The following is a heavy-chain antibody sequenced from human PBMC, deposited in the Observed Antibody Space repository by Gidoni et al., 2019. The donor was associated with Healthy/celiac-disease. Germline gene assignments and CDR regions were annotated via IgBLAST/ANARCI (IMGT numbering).Heavy chain of an antibody. D-gene: IGHD6-6*01. V-gene: IGHV1-69*19. CDR2: IIPIFGTA. J-gene: IGHJ6*02. CDR3: ARDLARFYSSSQYYYYYYGMDV. Sequence: QVQLVQSGAEVKKPGSSVKVSCKASGGTFSSYAISWVRQAPGQGLEWMGGIIPIFGTANYAQKFQGRVTITADESTSTAYMELSSLRSEDTAVYYCARDLARFYSSSQYYYYYYGMDVWGQGTTVTVSS. CDR1: GGTFSSYA.